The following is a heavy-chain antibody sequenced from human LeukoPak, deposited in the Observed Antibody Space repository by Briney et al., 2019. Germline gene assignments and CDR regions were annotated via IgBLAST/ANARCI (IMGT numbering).Heavy chain of an antibody. J-gene: IGHJ4*02. CDR1: GYTFITYD. CDR2: MNPNSGNT. CDR3: ARGSPPYYSGYEVGDY. V-gene: IGHV1-8*01. Sequence: ASVKVSCKASGYTFITYDINWVRQATGQGLEWMGWMNPNSGNTGYAQKFQGRVTMTRNTSISTACMELSSLRSEDTAVYYCARGSPPYYSGYEVGDYWGQGTLVTVSP. D-gene: IGHD5-12*01.